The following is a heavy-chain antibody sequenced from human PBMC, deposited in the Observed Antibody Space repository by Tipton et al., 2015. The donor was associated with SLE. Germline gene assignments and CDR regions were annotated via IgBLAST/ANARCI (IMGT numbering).Heavy chain of an antibody. D-gene: IGHD2-2*01. CDR3: ARPLGYCSSTSCYNWFDP. Sequence: TLSLTCAVYGGSFSGYYWSWIRQPPGKGLEWIGEINHSGSTNYNPSLKSRVTISVDTSKNQFSLKLSSVTAADTAVYYCARPLGYCSSTSCYNWFDPWGQGTLVTVSS. J-gene: IGHJ5*02. CDR2: INHSGST. CDR1: GGSFSGYY. V-gene: IGHV4-34*01.